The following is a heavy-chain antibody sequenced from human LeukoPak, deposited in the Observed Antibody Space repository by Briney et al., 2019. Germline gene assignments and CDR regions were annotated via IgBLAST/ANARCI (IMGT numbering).Heavy chain of an antibody. CDR1: RFTFRNAW. CDR3: TTDGILRYCSSTSCQQDAFDI. CDR2: IKSKTDGGTT. V-gene: IGHV3-15*01. D-gene: IGHD2-2*01. J-gene: IGHJ3*02. Sequence: GGSLRLSCAASRFTFRNAWMSWVRQAPGKGLEWVGRIKSKTDGGTTDYAAPVKGRFTISRDDSKNTLYLQTNSLKTEDTAVYYCTTDGILRYCSSTSCQQDAFDIWGQGTMVTVSS.